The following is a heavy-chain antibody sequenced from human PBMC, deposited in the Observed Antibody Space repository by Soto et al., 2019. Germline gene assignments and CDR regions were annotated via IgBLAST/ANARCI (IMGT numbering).Heavy chain of an antibody. J-gene: IGHJ4*02. CDR3: ARGLDSSGYYYFLDY. V-gene: IGHV4-34*01. Sequence: QVQLQQWGAGLLKPSETLSLTCAVYGGSLSGYYWSWIRQTPGKGLEWIGEINHSGSTNYNPSLKSRVTISVDTSKNQFSLKLSSVTAADTAVYYCARGLDSSGYYYFLDYWGQGTLVTVSS. D-gene: IGHD3-22*01. CDR1: GGSLSGYY. CDR2: INHSGST.